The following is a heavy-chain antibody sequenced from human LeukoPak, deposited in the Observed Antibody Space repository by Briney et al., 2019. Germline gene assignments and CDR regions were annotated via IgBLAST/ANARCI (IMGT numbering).Heavy chain of an antibody. CDR2: INGDATAT. Sequence: GGSLSLSCAASGFSFSAHWMHWVRQATGKGLVWVAQINGDATATNYAGSVKGRFTISRDNAKNTVHLQMSTLTAEDTAVYYCAKDKWWGASDHWGQGSLVTVSS. CDR1: GFSFSAHW. CDR3: AKDKWWGASDH. V-gene: IGHV3-74*01. J-gene: IGHJ4*02. D-gene: IGHD2-8*01.